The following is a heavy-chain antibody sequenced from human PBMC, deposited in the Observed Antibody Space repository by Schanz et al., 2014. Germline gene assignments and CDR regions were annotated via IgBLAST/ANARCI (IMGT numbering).Heavy chain of an antibody. D-gene: IGHD4-17*01. CDR1: GYSFTTYG. V-gene: IGHV1-18*01. CDR3: ARAPVTVGPYHYYMDV. Sequence: QVQLVQSAPEVKKPGASVKVSCKASGYSFTTYGLNWVRQAPGQGPEWMGWISAFDDKTDYAQNFQGRLIMTTDTSTTTAYMELRSLISDDTAVYYCARAPVTVGPYHYYMDVWGKGTTVTVSS. J-gene: IGHJ6*03. CDR2: ISAFDDKT.